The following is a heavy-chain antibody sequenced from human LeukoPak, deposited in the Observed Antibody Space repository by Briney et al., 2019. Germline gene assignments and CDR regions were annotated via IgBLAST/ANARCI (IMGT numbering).Heavy chain of an antibody. V-gene: IGHV1-69*01. J-gene: IGHJ3*02. CDR1: GDTFSSYA. CDR3: ARVGFGVPHAFDI. CDR2: IIPIFGTA. D-gene: IGHD3-3*01. Sequence: SVKVSCKASGDTFSSYAISWVRQAPGQGLEWMGGIIPIFGTANYAQKFQGRVTITADESTSTAYMELSSLRSEDTAVYYCARVGFGVPHAFDIWGQGTMVTVPS.